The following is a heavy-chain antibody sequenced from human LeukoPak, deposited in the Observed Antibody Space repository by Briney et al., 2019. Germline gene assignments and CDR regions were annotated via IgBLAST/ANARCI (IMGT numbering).Heavy chain of an antibody. V-gene: IGHV3-7*03. CDR3: AKEGRSLQTY. Sequence: GGSLRLSCAASGFMFSSNWMSWVRLAPGKGLEWVANIKEDGTETYYVDSVKGRFTISRDNAKNSLYFQMNSLRVEDTAVYYCAKEGRSLQTYWGQGTLVTVSS. D-gene: IGHD5-24*01. CDR2: IKEDGTET. J-gene: IGHJ4*02. CDR1: GFMFSSNW.